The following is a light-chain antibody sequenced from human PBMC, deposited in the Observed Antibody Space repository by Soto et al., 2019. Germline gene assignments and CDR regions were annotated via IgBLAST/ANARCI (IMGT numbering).Light chain of an antibody. CDR2: DVS. J-gene: IGKJ5*01. Sequence: DIHMTQSPSSLSASVGDRVTITCRASQTISNFLNWYQQRSGEAPKLLLYDVSTLQTGVPSRFSGSGSGTDFSLTISSLQPEDLGTYYCQQTFSTSITFGQGTRLEIK. V-gene: IGKV1-39*01. CDR3: QQTFSTSIT. CDR1: QTISNF.